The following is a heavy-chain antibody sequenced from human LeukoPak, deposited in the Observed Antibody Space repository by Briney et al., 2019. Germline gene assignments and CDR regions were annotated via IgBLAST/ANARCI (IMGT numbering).Heavy chain of an antibody. V-gene: IGHV3-15*01. Sequence: GGSLRLSCAASGFTFSNAWMSWVRQAPGKGLEWVGRIKSKTDGGTTDYAAPVKGRFTISRDDSKNTLYLQMNSLKTEDTAVYYCIKMVRGVIIAYYYYYYMDVWGKGTTVTVSS. CDR1: GFTFSNAW. CDR2: IKSKTDGGTT. D-gene: IGHD3-10*01. J-gene: IGHJ6*03. CDR3: IKMVRGVIIAYYYYYYMDV.